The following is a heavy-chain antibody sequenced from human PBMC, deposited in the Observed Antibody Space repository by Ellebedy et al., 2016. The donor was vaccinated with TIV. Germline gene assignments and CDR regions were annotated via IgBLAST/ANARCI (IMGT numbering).Heavy chain of an antibody. CDR3: AKLPVAYNWNYADDY. CDR2: IGGTGGTT. V-gene: IGHV3-23*01. D-gene: IGHD1-7*01. CDR1: GISLRSYA. Sequence: PGGSLRLSCAASGISLRSYAMSWVRQAPGKGLEWVSTIGGTGGTTYYRESVKGRFTVSRDTSRNTLYLQMNSLRAEDTAVYYCAKLPVAYNWNYADDYWGQGTLVTVSS. J-gene: IGHJ4*02.